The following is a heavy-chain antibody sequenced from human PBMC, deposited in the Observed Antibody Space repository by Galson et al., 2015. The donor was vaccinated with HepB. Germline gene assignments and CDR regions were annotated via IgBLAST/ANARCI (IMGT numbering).Heavy chain of an antibody. CDR2: DIPLFATI. CDR3: ARSSYLVVEPPAIPFDY. D-gene: IGHD2-21*02. J-gene: IGHJ4*02. V-gene: IGHV1-69*13. Sequence: SVKVSCKASGCTFSRFILIWVRQAPGQGLEWIGGDIPLFATITYAQKFQDRVTISADESTIPTYMEMSNLRSDDTAIYYCARSSYLVVEPPAIPFDYWGQGALVTVSS. CDR1: GCTFSRFI.